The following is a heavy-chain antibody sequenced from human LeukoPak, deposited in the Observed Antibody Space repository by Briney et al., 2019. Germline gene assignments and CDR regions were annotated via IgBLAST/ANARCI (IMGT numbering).Heavy chain of an antibody. D-gene: IGHD1-26*01. CDR3: ARGAKWAYYFDY. J-gene: IGHJ4*02. V-gene: IGHV3-74*01. Sequence: GGSLRLSCIASGFPFSRNAMNWVRQAPGKGLEWVSRINGDESSTNYADSVKGRFTISRDNAKDTLYLHMNSLTAEDTAVYYCARGAKWAYYFDYWGQGTLVTVSS. CDR2: INGDESST. CDR1: GFPFSRNA.